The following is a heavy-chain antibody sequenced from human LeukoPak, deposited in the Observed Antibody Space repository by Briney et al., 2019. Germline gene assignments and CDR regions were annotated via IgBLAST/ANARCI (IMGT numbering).Heavy chain of an antibody. CDR2: ISSSSSTI. D-gene: IGHD6-13*01. V-gene: IGHV3-48*04. CDR3: ARGIATGVDFFDP. Sequence: QAGGSLRLSCAASGFTFSSYAMHWVRQAPGKGLEWVSYISSSSSTIYYADSVKGRFTISRDNAKNSLYLQMNSLRAEDTAVYYCARGIATGVDFFDPWGQGTLLTVSS. J-gene: IGHJ5*02. CDR1: GFTFSSYA.